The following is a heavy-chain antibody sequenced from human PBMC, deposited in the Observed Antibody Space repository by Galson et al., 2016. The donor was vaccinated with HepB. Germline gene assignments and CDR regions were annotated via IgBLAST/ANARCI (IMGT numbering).Heavy chain of an antibody. CDR2: IYSGGRT. CDR1: GFAVDSDY. J-gene: IGHJ5*02. V-gene: IGHV3-53*01. D-gene: IGHD1-14*01. CDR3: AKAPEASP. Sequence: SLRLSCAASGFAVDSDYMNWVRQAPGKRLEWISVIYSGGRTTYADSVKGRFTISRDNSKNTLYLQMDGLRAEDTAVYYCAKAPEASPWGQGTLVTVSS.